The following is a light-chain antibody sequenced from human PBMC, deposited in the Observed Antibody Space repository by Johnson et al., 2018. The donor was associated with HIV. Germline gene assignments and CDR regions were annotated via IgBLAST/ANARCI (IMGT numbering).Light chain of an antibody. V-gene: IGLV1-51*01. CDR3: VTWDSSRCAFDV. CDR1: SSNIGNNY. Sequence: QSVLTQPPSVSAAPGQKVTISCSGSSSNIGNNYVSWYQQVPGAAPKLLIYENNRRPSGFPDQFSGSKSGTSSTLGITGLHTGDEADYYCVTWDSSRCAFDVFGTGTKIPVL. CDR2: ENN. J-gene: IGLJ1*01.